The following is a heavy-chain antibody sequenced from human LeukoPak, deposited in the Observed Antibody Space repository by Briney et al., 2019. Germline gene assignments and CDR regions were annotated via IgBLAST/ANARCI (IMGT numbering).Heavy chain of an antibody. CDR2: IFHSGST. Sequence: SETLSLTCAVSGGSISSSKWWSWVRQPPGMGLEWIGEIFHSGSTNYNPSLKSRVTISVDKSKNQFSLKLNSVTAADTAVYYCARAEPRGSVWYPYWGQGTLVTVSS. V-gene: IGHV4-4*02. CDR1: GGSISSSKW. J-gene: IGHJ4*02. CDR3: ARAEPRGSVWYPY. D-gene: IGHD6-13*01.